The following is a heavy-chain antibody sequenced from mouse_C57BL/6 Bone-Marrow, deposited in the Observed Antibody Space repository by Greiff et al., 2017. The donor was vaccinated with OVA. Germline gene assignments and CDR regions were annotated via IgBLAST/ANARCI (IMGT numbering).Heavy chain of an antibody. J-gene: IGHJ1*03. D-gene: IGHD1-1*01. Sequence: VQLQQSGPELVKPGASVKISCKASGYSFTSYYIHWVKQRPGQGLEWIGWIYPGSGNTTYNEKFKGKATLTADTSSSTAYMQLSSLTSEDSAVYYCAREPYYYGSSPYWYFDVWGTGTSVTVSS. CDR3: AREPYYYGSSPYWYFDV. CDR2: IYPGSGNT. CDR1: GYSFTSYY. V-gene: IGHV1-66*01.